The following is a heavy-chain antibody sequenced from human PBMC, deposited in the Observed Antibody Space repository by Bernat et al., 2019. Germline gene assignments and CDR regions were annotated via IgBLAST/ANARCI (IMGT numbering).Heavy chain of an antibody. CDR1: GGSISSSSHY. V-gene: IGHV4-39*01. CDR3: ARHPLTGNRVWYFDL. Sequence: QLQLQESGPGLVKPSETLSLTCTVSGGSISSSSHYWGWIRQPPGKGLEWIGSIRYGGSTFYNPSLKSRVTISVDTSKNQFSLKLSSVTAPDTAVYYCARHPLTGNRVWYFDLWGRGTLVTVSS. CDR2: IRYGGST. D-gene: IGHD7-27*01. J-gene: IGHJ2*01.